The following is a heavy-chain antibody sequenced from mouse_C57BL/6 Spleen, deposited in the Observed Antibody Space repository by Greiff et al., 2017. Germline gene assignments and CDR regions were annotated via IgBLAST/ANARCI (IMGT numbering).Heavy chain of an antibody. V-gene: IGHV1-64*01. CDR3: ARSWGDAMDY. D-gene: IGHD4-1*01. Sequence: QVQLQQPGAELVKPGASVKLSCKASGYTFTSYWMHWVKQRPGQGLEWIGMIHPNSGSTNYNEKFKSKATLTVDKSASTAYMQRSSLTSEDSAVYYCARSWGDAMDYWGQGTSVTVSS. J-gene: IGHJ4*01. CDR1: GYTFTSYW. CDR2: IHPNSGST.